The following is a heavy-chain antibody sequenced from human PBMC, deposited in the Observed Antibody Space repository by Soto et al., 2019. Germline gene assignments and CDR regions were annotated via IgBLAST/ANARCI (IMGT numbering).Heavy chain of an antibody. CDR2: LMPNSGCT. Sequence: ASVKVSCKASGYTFSGYYMPWVRQAPGQGFEWMGWLMPNSGCTNYVQKFQGRVNMTRDTSISTAYMELSRLRSDDTAVYYCAIAGTTIFGVVSIGYFDYWGQGTLVTVSS. J-gene: IGHJ4*02. V-gene: IGHV1-2*02. CDR1: GYTFSGYY. CDR3: AIAGTTIFGVVSIGYFDY. D-gene: IGHD3-3*01.